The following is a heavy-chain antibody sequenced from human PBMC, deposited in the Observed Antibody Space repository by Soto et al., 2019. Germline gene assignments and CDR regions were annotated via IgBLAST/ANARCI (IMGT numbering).Heavy chain of an antibody. CDR2: ISGNGGST. CDR1: GFTFSNYA. J-gene: IGHJ4*02. CDR3: AKRPASIITLDY. Sequence: GGSLRLSCAASGFTFSNYAMSWVRQAPGKGLEWVSTISGNGGSTYYADSVKGRFTISRDNSKNMLFLQINSLRDDDSAVYYCAKRPASIITLDYWGQGTPVTVSS. V-gene: IGHV3-23*01. D-gene: IGHD2-2*01.